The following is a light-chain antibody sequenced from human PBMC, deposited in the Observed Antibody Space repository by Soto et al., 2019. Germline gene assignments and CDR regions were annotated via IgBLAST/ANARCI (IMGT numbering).Light chain of an antibody. Sequence: EIVLTQSPGTLSLSPGERATLSCRASQNVISNYLAWYQQKPGQAPRLLIYGASSRATGIPDRFSGSGSGTDFTLTISRLEPEDFAIYYCQQTHSAPRTFGQGTRLDIK. CDR2: GAS. J-gene: IGKJ1*01. CDR1: QNVISNY. V-gene: IGKV3-20*01. CDR3: QQTHSAPRT.